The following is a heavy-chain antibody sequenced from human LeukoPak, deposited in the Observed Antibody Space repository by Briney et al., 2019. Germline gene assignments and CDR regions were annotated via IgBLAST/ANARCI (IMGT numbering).Heavy chain of an antibody. J-gene: IGHJ4*02. Sequence: SETLSLTCTVSGGSFSSGDYYWSWIRQPPGKGLEWIGYIYYSGSTYYNPSLKSRVTISVDTSKNQFTLKLSSVTAADTAVYYCASGPQLVPGNYWGQGTLVTVSS. V-gene: IGHV4-30-4*01. D-gene: IGHD6-13*01. CDR1: GGSFSSGDYY. CDR2: IYYSGST. CDR3: ASGPQLVPGNY.